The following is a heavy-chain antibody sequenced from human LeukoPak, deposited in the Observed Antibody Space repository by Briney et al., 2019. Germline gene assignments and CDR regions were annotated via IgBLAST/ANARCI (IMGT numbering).Heavy chain of an antibody. CDR2: INQSGST. J-gene: IGHJ6*02. CDR1: GGSFSDYY. V-gene: IGHV4-34*01. Sequence: PSETLSLTCAVFGGSFSDYYWSWTRQPPGKGLEWIGEINQSGSTNYNPSLKSRVTISVDTSKNQFSLRLSSVTAADTAVYYCARAGLRFFDWSQNYYYGMDVWGQGTTVTVSS. D-gene: IGHD3-9*01. CDR3: ARAGLRFFDWSQNYYYGMDV.